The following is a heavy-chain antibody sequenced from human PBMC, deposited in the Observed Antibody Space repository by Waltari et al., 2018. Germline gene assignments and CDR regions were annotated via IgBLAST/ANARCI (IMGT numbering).Heavy chain of an antibody. V-gene: IGHV4-59*01. D-gene: IGHD1-26*01. CDR3: ARADTSTSYFYYYMDV. J-gene: IGHJ6*03. Sequence: QVQLQESGPGLVKPSETLSLTCTVSGGSTSTYYWSWVRQSPGKGLEWIGYIHYSGSSVYNPSLMSRVAISLDTPNNQFSLRLRSVTAADAAIYYCARADTSTSYFYYYMDVWGKGTTVTVSS. CDR1: GGSTSTYY. CDR2: IHYSGSS.